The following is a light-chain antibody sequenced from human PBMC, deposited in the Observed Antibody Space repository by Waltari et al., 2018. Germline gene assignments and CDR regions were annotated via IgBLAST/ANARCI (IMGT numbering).Light chain of an antibody. J-gene: IGKJ1*01. Sequence: DIQLTQSPSFLSASVGDRVTITCRASQDISSYLAWYQQKPGNAPQFLIYAASTLQSGVPARFSGSGSVTEFTLTISSLQPEDFATYYCQQPYFYPRTFGQGTKVDIK. CDR1: QDISSY. CDR2: AAS. V-gene: IGKV1-9*01. CDR3: QQPYFYPRT.